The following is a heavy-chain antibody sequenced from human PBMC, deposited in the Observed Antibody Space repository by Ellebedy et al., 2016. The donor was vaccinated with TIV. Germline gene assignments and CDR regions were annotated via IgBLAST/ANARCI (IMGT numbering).Heavy chain of an antibody. D-gene: IGHD3-9*01. V-gene: IGHV4-34*01. CDR3: ARGRLYDILTGYYLAPYDAFDI. Sequence: SETLSLTCAVYGGSFSGYYWSWIRQPPGKGLEWIGEINHSGSTNYNPSLKSRVTISVDTSKNQFSLKLSSVTAADTAVYYCARGRLYDILTGYYLAPYDAFDIWGQGTMVTVSS. CDR1: GGSFSGYY. J-gene: IGHJ3*02. CDR2: INHSGST.